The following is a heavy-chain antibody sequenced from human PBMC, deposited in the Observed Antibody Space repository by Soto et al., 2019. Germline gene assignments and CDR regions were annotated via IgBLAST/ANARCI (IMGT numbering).Heavy chain of an antibody. D-gene: IGHD5-18*01. CDR1: GYTFTSYG. Sequence: QVQLVQSGAEVKKPGASVKVSCKASGYTFTSYGISWVRQAPGQGLEWMGWISAYNGNTNYAQKFQGRVTMTRNTPISTAYMELSSLRSEDTAVYYCAIRTARGLYWYFDLWGRGTLVTVSS. CDR3: AIRTARGLYWYFDL. J-gene: IGHJ2*01. CDR2: ISAYNGNT. V-gene: IGHV1-18*04.